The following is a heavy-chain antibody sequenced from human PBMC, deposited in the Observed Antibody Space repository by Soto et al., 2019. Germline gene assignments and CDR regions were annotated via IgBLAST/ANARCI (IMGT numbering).Heavy chain of an antibody. CDR1: GFTFSNYG. V-gene: IGHV3-30*18. CDR2: ISDDGSNK. CDR3: TKRRNVLRFLEWSSGMEV. J-gene: IGHJ6*02. Sequence: PGGSLRLSCAASGFTFSNYGMHWVRQAPGKGLEWVAFISDDGSNKYYADSMKGRFTMSRDNSKRTLYLQMSSLGVEDTAVYYCTKRRNVLRFLEWSSGMEVWGQGTTVTVSS. D-gene: IGHD3-3*01.